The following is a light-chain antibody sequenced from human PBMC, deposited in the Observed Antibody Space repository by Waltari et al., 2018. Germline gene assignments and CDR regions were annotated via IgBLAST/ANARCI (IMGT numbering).Light chain of an antibody. J-gene: IGLJ3*02. CDR3: ETGGHGSGV. V-gene: IGLV4-69*01. CDR2: VNSAGSH. Sequence: QLVLTQSPSASASLGASVKLTCTLSSGHSSNIVAWLQQQPGKGPLVLLKVNSAGSHTKGDEMPDRCSGSSSGAERYLTISNVQSEDEAEYCCETGGHGSGVFGGGTKLNVL. CDR1: SGHSSNI.